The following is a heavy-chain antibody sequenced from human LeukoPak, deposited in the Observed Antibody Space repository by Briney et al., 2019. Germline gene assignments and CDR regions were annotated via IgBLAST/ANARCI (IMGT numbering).Heavy chain of an antibody. CDR1: GDSVSSNSAA. J-gene: IGHJ5*02. D-gene: IGHD6-19*01. CDR3: ARDVSRSADSSGWYDWFDP. Sequence: SQTLSLTCAISGDSVSSNSAAWNWIRQSPSRGLEWLGRTYYRSKWYNDYAVSVKSRITINPDTSKNQFSLQLNSVTPEDTAVYYCARDVSRSADSSGWYDWFDPWGQGTLVTVSS. CDR2: TYYRSKWYN. V-gene: IGHV6-1*01.